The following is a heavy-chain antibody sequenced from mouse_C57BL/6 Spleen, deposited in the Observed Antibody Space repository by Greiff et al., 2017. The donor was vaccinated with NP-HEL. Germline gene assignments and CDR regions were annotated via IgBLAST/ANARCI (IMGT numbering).Heavy chain of an antibody. V-gene: IGHV1-50*01. CDR3: ARNWDYYGSSSYFDV. CDR2: IDPSDSYT. J-gene: IGHJ1*03. CDR1: GYTFTSYW. Sequence: VQLQQPGAELVKPGASVKLSCKASGYTFTSYWMQWVKQRPGQGLEWIGEIDPSDSYTSYNQKFKGKATLTVDTSSSTAYMQLSSLTSEDSAVYYCARNWDYYGSSSYFDVWGTGTTVTVSS. D-gene: IGHD1-1*01.